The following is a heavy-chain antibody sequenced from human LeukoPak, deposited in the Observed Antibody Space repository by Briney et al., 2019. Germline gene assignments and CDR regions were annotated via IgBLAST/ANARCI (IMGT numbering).Heavy chain of an antibody. CDR3: ARYSVLGYFDWLGLQGMDV. V-gene: IGHV3-30*02. CDR2: IRYDGSNK. Sequence: PGGSLRLSCAASGFTFSSYGMHWVRQAPGKGLEWVAFIRYDGSNKYYADSVKGRFTISRDNSKNTLYLQMNSLRAEDTAVYYCARYSVLGYFDWLGLQGMDVWGQGTTVTVSS. D-gene: IGHD3-9*01. J-gene: IGHJ6*02. CDR1: GFTFSSYG.